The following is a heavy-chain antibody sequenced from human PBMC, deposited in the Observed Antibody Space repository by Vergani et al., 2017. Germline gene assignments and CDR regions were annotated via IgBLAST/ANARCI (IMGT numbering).Heavy chain of an antibody. Sequence: QVQLQQWGAGLLKPSETLSLTCAVYGGSFSGYYWSWIRQPPGKGLEWIGEINHSGSTNYNPSLKSRVTLSGDTSKNQFPLKLSSVTAADTAVYYCARGGRSVDIVATSPQSYYYYMDVWGKGTTVTVSS. J-gene: IGHJ6*03. D-gene: IGHD5-12*01. CDR3: ARGGRSVDIVATSPQSYYYYMDV. CDR2: INHSGST. CDR1: GGSFSGYY. V-gene: IGHV4-34*01.